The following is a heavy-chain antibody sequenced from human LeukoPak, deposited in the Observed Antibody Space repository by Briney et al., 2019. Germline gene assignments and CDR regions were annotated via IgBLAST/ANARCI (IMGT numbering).Heavy chain of an antibody. CDR3: AKALYRAAAGTFIAYFDY. V-gene: IGHV3-23*01. CDR1: GFTFSSYA. D-gene: IGHD6-13*01. CDR2: IIGSGGST. Sequence: PGGSLRLSCAASGFTFSSYAMSWVRQAPGKGLEWVSVIIGSGGSTYYADFVKGRFTISRDNSKNTLYLQMNSLRAEDTAVYYCAKALYRAAAGTFIAYFDYWGQGTLVTVSS. J-gene: IGHJ4*02.